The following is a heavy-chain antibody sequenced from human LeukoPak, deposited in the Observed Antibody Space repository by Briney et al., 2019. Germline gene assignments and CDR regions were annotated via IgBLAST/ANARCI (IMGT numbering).Heavy chain of an antibody. CDR1: GYTFTSYY. Sequence: ASVKVSCKASGYTFTSYYMHWVRQAPGQGLEWMGWINPNSGGTNYAQKFQGRVTMTRDTSISTAYMELSRLRSDDTAVYYCANSMVATNNGYFDYWGQGNLVTVSS. J-gene: IGHJ4*02. V-gene: IGHV1-2*02. CDR3: ANSMVATNNGYFDY. D-gene: IGHD5-12*01. CDR2: INPNSGGT.